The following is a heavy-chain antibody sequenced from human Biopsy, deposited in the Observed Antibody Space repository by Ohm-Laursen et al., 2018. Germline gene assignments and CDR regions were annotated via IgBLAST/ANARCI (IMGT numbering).Heavy chain of an antibody. D-gene: IGHD3-3*01. J-gene: IGHJ4*02. CDR2: VSPYNGDT. CDR3: ARDRWPHVTLLGLVFFDF. V-gene: IGHV1-18*01. CDR1: GYTFTNYG. Sequence: ASVKVSCKASGYTFTNYGISWVRQAPGQGLEWMGWVSPYNGDTDYAQKLQGRVTMTTDTSTSTAYMDLRSLRSDDTAVYYCARDRWPHVTLLGLVFFDFWGQGTLVIVSS.